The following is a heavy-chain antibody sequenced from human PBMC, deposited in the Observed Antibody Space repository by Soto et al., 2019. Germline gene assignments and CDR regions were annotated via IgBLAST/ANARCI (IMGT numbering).Heavy chain of an antibody. CDR3: ARSYDRSGYYPGSVDY. V-gene: IGHV3-53*02. J-gene: IGHJ4*02. Sequence: EVQLVETGGGLIQPGGSLRLSCAASGFNITNNYMSWVRQAPGKGLEWVSFIYSGGSIYYEDSVKGRFSISRDISKNTLFLQMNSLRAEDTAVYYCARSYDRSGYYPGSVDYWGEGTLVSVSA. CDR1: GFNITNNY. D-gene: IGHD3-22*01. CDR2: IYSGGSI.